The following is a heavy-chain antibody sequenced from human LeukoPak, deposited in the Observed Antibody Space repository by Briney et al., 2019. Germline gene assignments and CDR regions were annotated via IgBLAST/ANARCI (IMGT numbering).Heavy chain of an antibody. D-gene: IGHD6-19*01. CDR3: ARAVPSSGWYGGDAFDI. CDR1: GFTFSSYS. V-gene: IGHV3-21*01. J-gene: IGHJ3*02. CDR2: ISSSSSYI. Sequence: GGSLRLSCAASGFTFSSYSMNWVRQAPGKGLEWVSSISSSSSYIYYADSVKGRFTISRDNAKNSLYLQMNSLRAEDTAVYYCARAVPSSGWYGGDAFDIWGQGTMVTVSS.